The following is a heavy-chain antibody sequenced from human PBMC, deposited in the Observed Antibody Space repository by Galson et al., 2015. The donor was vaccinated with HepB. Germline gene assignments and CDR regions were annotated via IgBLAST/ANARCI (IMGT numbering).Heavy chain of an antibody. V-gene: IGHV3-15*07. J-gene: IGHJ4*02. D-gene: IGHD3-22*01. CDR3: TTAGYFDSSGRGNY. Sequence: SLRLSCAASDFTISNAWANWVRQAPGKGLEWVGRIKSKTDGGTTDYAAPVKGRFIISRDDSRNTLFLQINSLKTEDTAVYYCTTAGYFDSSGRGNYWGQGTLVTVSS. CDR2: IKSKTDGGTT. CDR1: DFTISNAW.